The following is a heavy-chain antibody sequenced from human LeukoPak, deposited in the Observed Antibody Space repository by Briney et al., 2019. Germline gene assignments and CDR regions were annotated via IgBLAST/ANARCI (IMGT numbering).Heavy chain of an antibody. CDR1: GFTFSNAW. CDR3: TTNFSSGWYEEYFQH. Sequence: GGSLRLSCAASGFTFSNAWMSWVRQAPGKGLEWVGRIKSKTDGGTTDYAAPVKGRFTISRDDSKNTLYLQMNSLKTEDTAVYYCTTNFSSGWYEEYFQHWGQAPWSPSPQ. V-gene: IGHV3-15*01. J-gene: IGHJ1*01. D-gene: IGHD6-19*01. CDR2: IKSKTDGGTT.